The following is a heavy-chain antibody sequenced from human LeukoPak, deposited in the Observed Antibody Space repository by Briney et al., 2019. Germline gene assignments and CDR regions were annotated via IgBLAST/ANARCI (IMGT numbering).Heavy chain of an antibody. J-gene: IGHJ5*02. CDR1: GYSISSGYY. D-gene: IGHD1-26*01. V-gene: IGHV4-38-2*02. CDR3: ARDGRESYLNWFDP. CDR2: IHHSGST. Sequence: PSETLSLTCTVSGYSISSGYYWGWIRQPPGKGLEWIGSIHHSGSTYYNPSLKSRVTISVDTSKNQFSLKLSSVTAADTAVYYCARDGRESYLNWFDPWGQGTLVTVSS.